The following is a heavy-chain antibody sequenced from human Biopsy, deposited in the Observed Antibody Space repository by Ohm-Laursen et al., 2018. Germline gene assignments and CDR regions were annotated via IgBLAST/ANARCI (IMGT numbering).Heavy chain of an antibody. J-gene: IGHJ5*01. V-gene: IGHV4-59*01. CDR3: ARVRGGFLEWFDY. D-gene: IGHD3-3*01. Sequence: GTLSLTCTVSGESMGTYYWTWIRQPPGKGLGWIASIYYSGTTNKNPSLKSRVTISVDTSKRQFYLELSSVTAADTAIYYCARVRGGFLEWFDYWGQGTLITVSS. CDR1: GESMGTYY. CDR2: IYYSGTT.